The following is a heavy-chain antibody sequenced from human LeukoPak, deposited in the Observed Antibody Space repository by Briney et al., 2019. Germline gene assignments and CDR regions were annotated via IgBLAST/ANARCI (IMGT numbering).Heavy chain of an antibody. V-gene: IGHV1-2*06. Sequence: ASVKVSCKASGYTFTGYYLHWVRQAPGQGLECMGRINSNSGGTELAQKFQGRVTMTRDSSISTGYMEVSSLRSDDTAVYYCARDLSSTPNWELDYWGQGTLVTVSS. J-gene: IGHJ4*02. D-gene: IGHD7-27*01. CDR2: INSNSGGT. CDR3: ARDLSSTPNWELDY. CDR1: GYTFTGYY.